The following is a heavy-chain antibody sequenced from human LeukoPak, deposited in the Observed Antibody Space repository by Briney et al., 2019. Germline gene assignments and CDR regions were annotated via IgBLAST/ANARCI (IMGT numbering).Heavy chain of an antibody. D-gene: IGHD3-22*01. Sequence: SETLSLTCTVSGGSISSYYWSWIRQPPGKGLEWIGYIYYSGGTNYNPSLKSRVTISVDTSKNQFSLKLSSVTAADTAVYYCARIMIDSSGPSFDYWGQGTLVTVSS. J-gene: IGHJ4*02. CDR1: GGSISSYY. V-gene: IGHV4-59*01. CDR3: ARIMIDSSGPSFDY. CDR2: IYYSGGT.